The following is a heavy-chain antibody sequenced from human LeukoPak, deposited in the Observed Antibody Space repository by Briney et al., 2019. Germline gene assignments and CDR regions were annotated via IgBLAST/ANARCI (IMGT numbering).Heavy chain of an antibody. V-gene: IGHV5-51*01. Sequence: PGESLKISCKGSGYSFTSYWIGWVRQMPGKGLEWMGIIYPGDSDTRYSPSFQGQVTISADKSISTAYLQWSSLKASDTAMYYCARPPSYCGGDCYSRGDWYFDLWGRGTLVTVSS. CDR3: ARPPSYCGGDCYSRGDWYFDL. D-gene: IGHD2-21*02. J-gene: IGHJ2*01. CDR1: GYSFTSYW. CDR2: IYPGDSDT.